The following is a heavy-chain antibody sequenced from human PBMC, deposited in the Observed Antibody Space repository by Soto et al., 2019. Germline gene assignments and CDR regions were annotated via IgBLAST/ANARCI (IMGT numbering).Heavy chain of an antibody. Sequence: PGGSLRLSCAASGFTFSSYAMSWVRQAPGKGLEWVSAISGSGGSTYYADSVKGRFTISRDNSKNTLYPQMNSLRAEDTAVYYCAKDPVGSPGYYYYGMDVWGQGTTVTV. J-gene: IGHJ6*02. CDR3: AKDPVGSPGYYYYGMDV. CDR1: GFTFSSYA. CDR2: ISGSGGST. D-gene: IGHD6-25*01. V-gene: IGHV3-23*01.